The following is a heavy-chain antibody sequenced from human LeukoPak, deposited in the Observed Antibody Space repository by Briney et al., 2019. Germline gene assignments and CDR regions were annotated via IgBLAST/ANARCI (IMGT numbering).Heavy chain of an antibody. CDR1: GFTFSSYG. Sequence: PGGSLRLSCAASGFTFSSYGMHWVRQAPGKGLEWVAFIRYDGSNKYYADSVKGRFTISRDNSKKTLYLQTNSLRPEDTAVYYCAKDKTVSSYYFYYYMDVWGKGTTVTVAS. CDR3: AKDKTVSSYYFYYYMDV. CDR2: IRYDGSNK. J-gene: IGHJ6*03. D-gene: IGHD4-17*01. V-gene: IGHV3-30*02.